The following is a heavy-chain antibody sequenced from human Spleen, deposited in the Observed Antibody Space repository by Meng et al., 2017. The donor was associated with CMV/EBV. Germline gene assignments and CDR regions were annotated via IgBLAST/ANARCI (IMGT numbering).Heavy chain of an antibody. V-gene: IGHV3-30*04. CDR2: ISYDGSNK. CDR1: GFTFSSYA. D-gene: IGHD2-2*02. CDR3: ASTVYCSSTSCYRAPPDY. Sequence: GESLKISCAASGFTFSSYAMHWVRQAPGKGLEWVAVISYDGSNKYYADSVKGRFTISRDNAKNSLYLQMNSLRAEDTAVYYCASTVYCSSTSCYRAPPDYWGQGTLVTVSS. J-gene: IGHJ4*02.